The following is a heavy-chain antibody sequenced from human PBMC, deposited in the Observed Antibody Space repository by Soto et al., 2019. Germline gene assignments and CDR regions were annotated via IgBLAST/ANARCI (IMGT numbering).Heavy chain of an antibody. CDR3: AKEADISAYNPHY. D-gene: IGHD3-22*01. Sequence: PGGSLRLSCEASGFTFSSYAMTWVRQAPGKGLEWVSVISGSGGSTHYADSVKGRSTIARDNSKNTLYLQVNSLRAEDTAVYYCAKEADISAYNPHYWCQGTQVTVSS. V-gene: IGHV3-23*01. CDR1: GFTFSSYA. J-gene: IGHJ4*02. CDR2: ISGSGGST.